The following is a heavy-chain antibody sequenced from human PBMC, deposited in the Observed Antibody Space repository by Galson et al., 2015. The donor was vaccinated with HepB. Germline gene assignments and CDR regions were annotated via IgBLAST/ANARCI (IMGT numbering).Heavy chain of an antibody. Sequence: SLRLSCAASGFTFDDYAMHWVRQAPGKGLEWVSGISWNSGGITYYADSVKGRFTISRDSSKSTLYLQLNSLRAEDTAVYYCAKEYSSSSWSYSYGMDVWGQGTTVTVSS. CDR3: AKEYSSSSWSYSYGMDV. D-gene: IGHD6-6*01. CDR1: GFTFDDYA. V-gene: IGHV3-23*01. J-gene: IGHJ6*02. CDR2: ISWNSGGIT.